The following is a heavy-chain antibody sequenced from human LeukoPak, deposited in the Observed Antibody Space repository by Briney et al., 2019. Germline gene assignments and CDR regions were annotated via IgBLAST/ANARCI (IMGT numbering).Heavy chain of an antibody. CDR3: ARRQLGSGMDDP. V-gene: IGHV4-59*13. J-gene: IGHJ5*02. CDR1: DTSFTTYH. D-gene: IGHD3-10*01. CDR2: ISYSGSA. Sequence: PSEPRTFTCTVTDTSFTTYHSTGIPRPPGKALEWSCYISYSGSANYTPSLKSRATILLDTSQNQFSLRLASVTPADPAVYYWARRQLGSGMDDPWGQGTLVTVSS.